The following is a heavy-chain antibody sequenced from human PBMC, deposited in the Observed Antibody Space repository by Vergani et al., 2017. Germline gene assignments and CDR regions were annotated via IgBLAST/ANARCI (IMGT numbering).Heavy chain of an antibody. CDR1: GGTFSSYT. D-gene: IGHD3-9*01. CDR2: IIPILGIA. Sequence: QVQLVQSGAEVKKPGSSVKVSCKASGGTFSSYTISWVRQAPGQGLEWMGRIIPILGIANYAQKFQGRVTITADKSTSTAYMELSSLRSEDTAVYYCARGGVLRYFDWLLRYWGQGTLVTVSS. V-gene: IGHV1-69*02. CDR3: ARGGVLRYFDWLLRY. J-gene: IGHJ4*02.